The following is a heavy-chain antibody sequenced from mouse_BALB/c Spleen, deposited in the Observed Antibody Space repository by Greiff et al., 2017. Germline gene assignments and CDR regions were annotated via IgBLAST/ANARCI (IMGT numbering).Heavy chain of an antibody. CDR1: GFTFSSYA. V-gene: IGHV5-6-5*01. CDR2: ISSGGST. J-gene: IGHJ2*01. CDR3: ARGTYYYPY. Sequence: EVQVVESGGGLVKPGGSLKLSCAASGFTFSSYAMSWVRQTPEKRLEWVASISSGGSTYYPDSVKGRFTISRDNARNILYLQMSSLRSEDTAMYYCARGTYYYPYWGQGTTLTVSS. D-gene: IGHD1-1*01.